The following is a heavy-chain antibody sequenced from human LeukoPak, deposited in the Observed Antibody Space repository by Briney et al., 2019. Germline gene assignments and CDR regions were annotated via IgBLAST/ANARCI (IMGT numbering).Heavy chain of an antibody. CDR3: ARERRPTPPYYYGMDV. CDR1: GYTFTGYS. CDR2: INPSGGST. J-gene: IGHJ6*02. V-gene: IGHV1-46*01. Sequence: ASVKVSCKASGYTFTGYSMHWVRQAPGQGLEWMGLINPSGGSTSYAQKFQGRVTMTRDTSTTTVYMELSSLRSEDTAVYYCARERRPTPPYYYGMDVWGQGTTVTVYS.